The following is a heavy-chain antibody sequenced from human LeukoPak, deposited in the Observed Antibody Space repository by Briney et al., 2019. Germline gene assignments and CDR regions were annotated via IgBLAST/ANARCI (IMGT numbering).Heavy chain of an antibody. CDR3: PRRFGERLYSNNDAFDS. D-gene: IGHD4-11*01. CDR2: IYPGDSDT. CDR1: GYPFAKYW. Sequence: GESLKISCQASGYPFAKYWIGWVRQVPGKGLDWMGIIYPGDSDTSYGQSFQSQVTISVEKSSNTAYLQWSRLKASDTAMYYCPRRFGERLYSNNDAFDSWGQGTLVTVSS. V-gene: IGHV5-51*01. J-gene: IGHJ4*02.